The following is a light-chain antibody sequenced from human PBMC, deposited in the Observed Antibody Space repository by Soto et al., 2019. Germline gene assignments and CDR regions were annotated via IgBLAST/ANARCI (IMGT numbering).Light chain of an antibody. Sequence: QSALTQPAPVSGSPGQSITISCTGTSSDVGAYNYVSWYQQHPGKAPKLMIYGVSNRPSGIPNRFSGSKSGNTASLTISGLQAEDEADYYCNSYTTTSTVVFGGGTKLTVL. V-gene: IGLV2-14*01. J-gene: IGLJ3*02. CDR2: GVS. CDR3: NSYTTTSTVV. CDR1: SSDVGAYNY.